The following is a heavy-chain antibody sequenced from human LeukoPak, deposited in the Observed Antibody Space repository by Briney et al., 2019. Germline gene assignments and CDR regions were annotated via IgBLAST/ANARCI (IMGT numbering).Heavy chain of an antibody. Sequence: SETLSLTCTVSGGSISSSSYYWGWIRQPPGKGLEWIGSIYYSGSTYYNPSLKSQVTISVDTSKNQFSLKLSSVTAADTAVYYCARDLRVDYYDSSGYLDWGQGTLVTVSS. CDR3: ARDLRVDYYDSSGYLD. V-gene: IGHV4-39*07. CDR2: IYYSGST. CDR1: GGSISSSSYY. J-gene: IGHJ4*02. D-gene: IGHD3-22*01.